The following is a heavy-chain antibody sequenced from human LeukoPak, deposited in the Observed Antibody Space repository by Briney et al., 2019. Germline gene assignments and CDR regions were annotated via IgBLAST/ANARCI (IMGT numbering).Heavy chain of an antibody. CDR1: GYTFTGYY. V-gene: IGHV1-2*02. D-gene: IGHD5-12*01. J-gene: IGHJ6*02. CDR2: INPNSGGT. CDR3: ASGPHSGYDLGCYYYGMDV. Sequence: RASVKVSCKASGYTFTGYYMHWVRQAPGQGLEWMGWINPNSGGTNYAQKFQGRVTMTRDTSISTAYMELSRLRSDDTAVYYCASGPHSGYDLGCYYYGMDVWGQGTTVTVSS.